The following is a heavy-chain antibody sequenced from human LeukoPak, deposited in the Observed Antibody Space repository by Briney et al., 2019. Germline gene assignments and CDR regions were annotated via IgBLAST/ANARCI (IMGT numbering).Heavy chain of an antibody. D-gene: IGHD2-2*01. CDR3: ARGLDCSSTSCSDY. CDR2: MNPNSGNT. Sequence: ASVRVSCKASGYTFTSYDINWVRQATGQGLEWMGWMNPNSGNTGYAQKFQGRVTMTRNTSISTAYMELSSLRSEDTAVYYCARGLDCSSTSCSDYWGQGTLVTVSS. J-gene: IGHJ4*02. CDR1: GYTFTSYD. V-gene: IGHV1-8*01.